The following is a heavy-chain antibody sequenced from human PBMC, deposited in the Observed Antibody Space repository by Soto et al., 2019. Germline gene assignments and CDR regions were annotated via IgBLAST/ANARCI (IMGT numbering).Heavy chain of an antibody. CDR3: ASDSGYSSILEYYGMDV. D-gene: IGHD6-13*01. J-gene: IGHJ6*02. CDR2: ISAYNGNT. Sequence: ASVKVSCKASGYAFTSYGISWVRQAPGQGLEWMGWISAYNGNTNYAQKLQGRVTMTRDTSTSTVYMELSSLRSEDTAVYYCASDSGYSSILEYYGMDVWGQGTTVTVSS. V-gene: IGHV1-18*04. CDR1: GYAFTSYG.